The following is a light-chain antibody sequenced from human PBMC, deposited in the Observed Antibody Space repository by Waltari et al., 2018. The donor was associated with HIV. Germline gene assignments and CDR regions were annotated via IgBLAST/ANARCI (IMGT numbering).Light chain of an antibody. CDR1: QSLLHSNGYNY. V-gene: IGKV2-28*01. J-gene: IGKJ5*01. CDR3: MQALQTPSIT. Sequence: DIVMTQSPLSLSLTPGEPASISCRSVQSLLHSNGYNYLDWYLQKPGQSPQVLIYLGSNRASGVPDRCSGSGSGTDFILKISRVEAEDVGVYYCMQALQTPSITFGQGTRLEIK. CDR2: LGS.